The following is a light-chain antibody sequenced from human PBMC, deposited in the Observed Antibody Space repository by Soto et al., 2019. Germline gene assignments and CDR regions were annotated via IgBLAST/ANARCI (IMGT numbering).Light chain of an antibody. CDR1: QSISSS. V-gene: IGKV3-11*01. CDR3: QQRSEWPRT. J-gene: IGKJ1*01. Sequence: EIVLTQSPATLSLSRGERATLSCRASQSISSSLAWYQQKPGQAPRLLIYDASTRATGFPARFSGSGSGTDFTLTIGSLEPEDFAVYYCQQRSEWPRTFGQGTKVDIK. CDR2: DAS.